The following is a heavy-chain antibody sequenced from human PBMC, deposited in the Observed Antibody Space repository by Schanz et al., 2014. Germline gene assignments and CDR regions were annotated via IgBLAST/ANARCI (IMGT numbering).Heavy chain of an antibody. CDR3: ARLDSSSWYPRY. CDR1: GFNFRNYG. CDR2: ISSSGSYT. V-gene: IGHV3-21*05. J-gene: IGHJ4*02. Sequence: VQLVESGGGVVQPGRSLRLSCAASGFNFRNYGMHWVRQAPGKGLEWVSYISSSGSYTNYADSVKGRFTTSRDNGKKSMYLQMNSLRAEDTAVYYCARLDSSSWYPRYWGQGTLVTVSS. D-gene: IGHD6-13*01.